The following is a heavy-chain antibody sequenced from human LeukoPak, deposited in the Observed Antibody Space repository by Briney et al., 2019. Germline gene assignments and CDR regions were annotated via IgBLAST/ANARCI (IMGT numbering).Heavy chain of an antibody. CDR3: ARHPVGANYYYYAMDV. CDR2: IYYSGST. V-gene: IGHV4-39*01. Sequence: PGGSLRLSCAASGFTFSSYSMNWIRQPPGKGLEWIGSIYYSGSTYYNPSLKSRVTISVDTSKNQFSLKLSSVTAADTAVYYCARHPVGANYYYYAMDVWGQGTTVTVSS. D-gene: IGHD3-10*01. CDR1: GFTFSSYS. J-gene: IGHJ6*02.